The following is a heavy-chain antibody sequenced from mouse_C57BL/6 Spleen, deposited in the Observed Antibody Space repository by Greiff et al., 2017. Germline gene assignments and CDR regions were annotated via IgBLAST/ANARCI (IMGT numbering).Heavy chain of an antibody. V-gene: IGHV5-15*04. J-gene: IGHJ3*01. D-gene: IGHD1-1*01. Sequence: EVKLVESGGGLVQPGGSLKLSCAASGFTFSDYGMAWVRQAPRKGPEWVAFISNLAYSIYYADTVTGRFTISRENAKNTLYLEMSSLRSEDTAMYYCATNYYGSSYGFAYWGQGTLVTVSA. CDR3: ATNYYGSSYGFAY. CDR1: GFTFSDYG. CDR2: ISNLAYSI.